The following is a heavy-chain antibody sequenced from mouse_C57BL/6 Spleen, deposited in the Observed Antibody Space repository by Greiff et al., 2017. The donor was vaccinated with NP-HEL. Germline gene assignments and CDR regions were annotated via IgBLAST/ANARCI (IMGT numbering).Heavy chain of an antibody. CDR1: GYSITSGYY. Sequence: EVQLVESGPGLVKPSQSLSLTCSVTGYSITSGYYWNWIRQFPGNKLEWMGYISYDGSNNYNPSLKNRISITRDTSKNQFFLKLNSVTTEDTATYYCARDYDGYYPSFDYWGQGTTLTVSS. D-gene: IGHD2-3*01. J-gene: IGHJ2*01. CDR2: ISYDGSN. CDR3: ARDYDGYYPSFDY. V-gene: IGHV3-6*01.